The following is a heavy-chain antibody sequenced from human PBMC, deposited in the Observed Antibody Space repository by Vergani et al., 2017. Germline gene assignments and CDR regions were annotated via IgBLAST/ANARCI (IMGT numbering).Heavy chain of an antibody. D-gene: IGHD2-2*01. V-gene: IGHV4-30-4*08. Sequence: QVQLQESGPGLVKPSQTLSLTCTVSGGSISSGDYYWSWIRQPPGKGLEWIGYIYYSGSTYYNTSLKSRVTISVDTSKNQFSLKLSSVTAADTAVYYCARLDCSSTSCYASRPDYYYYYMDVWGKGTTVTVSS. CDR1: GGSISSGDYY. CDR2: IYYSGST. CDR3: ARLDCSSTSCYASRPDYYYYYMDV. J-gene: IGHJ6*03.